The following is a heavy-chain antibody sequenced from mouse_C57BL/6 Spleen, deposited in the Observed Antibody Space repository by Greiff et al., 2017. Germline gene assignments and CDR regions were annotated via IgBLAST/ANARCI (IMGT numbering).Heavy chain of an antibody. Sequence: VKLQESGAELVRPGTSVKMSCKASGYTFTNSWIGWAQQRPGHGLEWIGDIYPGGGYTNYNEKFKGKATLTADKSSSTAYMQFSSLTSEDSAIYYCARLNYGSSYRYFDYWCQGTTLTVSS. D-gene: IGHD1-1*01. V-gene: IGHV1-63*01. CDR3: ARLNYGSSYRYFDY. CDR2: IYPGGGYT. CDR1: GYTFTNSW. J-gene: IGHJ2*01.